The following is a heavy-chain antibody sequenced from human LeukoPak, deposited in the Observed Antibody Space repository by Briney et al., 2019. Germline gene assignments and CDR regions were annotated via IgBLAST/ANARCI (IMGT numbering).Heavy chain of an antibody. D-gene: IGHD3-22*01. Sequence: SVKVSCKASGGTFSSYAISWVRQALGQGLEWMGGIIPIFGTANYAQKFQGRVTITADESTSTAYMELSSLRSEDTAVYYCASGALDYYDSSGYRLNYWGQGTLVTVSS. CDR1: GGTFSSYA. V-gene: IGHV1-69*13. J-gene: IGHJ4*02. CDR2: IIPIFGTA. CDR3: ASGALDYYDSSGYRLNY.